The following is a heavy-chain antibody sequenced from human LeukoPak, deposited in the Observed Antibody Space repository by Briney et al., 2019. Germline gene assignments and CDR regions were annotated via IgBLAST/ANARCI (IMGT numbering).Heavy chain of an antibody. J-gene: IGHJ4*02. D-gene: IGHD3-10*01. CDR2: IYYSGNT. CDR3: ARSGTTMVRGVMGFDY. V-gene: IGHV4-39*01. Sequence: SETLSLTCTVSGVSISSSNSYWGWIRQPPGKGLEWIGSIYYSGNTYYNASLKSRVTISVDTSKNQFSLKLSSVTAADTAVYYCARSGTTMVRGVMGFDYWGQGTLVTVSS. CDR1: GVSISSSNSY.